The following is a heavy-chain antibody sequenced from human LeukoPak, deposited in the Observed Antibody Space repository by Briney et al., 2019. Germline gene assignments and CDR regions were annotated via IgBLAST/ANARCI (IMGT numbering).Heavy chain of an antibody. Sequence: ASVTVSCKASGYTFTNYNITWVRQAPGQGLEWMGRISAYNGNTNYAQKFQDRVTMTTDTSTTTAYMELRSLRFDDTALYYCARDDEEFGELSWFDPWGQGTLVTVSS. V-gene: IGHV1-18*01. J-gene: IGHJ5*02. CDR3: ARDDEEFGELSWFDP. CDR1: GYTFTNYN. CDR2: ISAYNGNT. D-gene: IGHD3-10*01.